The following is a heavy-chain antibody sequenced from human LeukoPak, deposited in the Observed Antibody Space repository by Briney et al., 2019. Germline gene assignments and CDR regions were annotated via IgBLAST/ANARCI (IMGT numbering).Heavy chain of an antibody. V-gene: IGHV1-3*01. J-gene: IGHJ5*02. Sequence: ASVKVSCKASGYTFTCYAMHWVRQAPGQRLEWMGWINAGNGNTKYSQKFQGRVTITRDTSASTAYMELSSLKSEDTAVYYCARGRYCSSPNCYKPTIPRFDPWGQGTLVTVSS. CDR2: INAGNGNT. D-gene: IGHD2-2*02. CDR3: ARGRYCSSPNCYKPTIPRFDP. CDR1: GYTFTCYA.